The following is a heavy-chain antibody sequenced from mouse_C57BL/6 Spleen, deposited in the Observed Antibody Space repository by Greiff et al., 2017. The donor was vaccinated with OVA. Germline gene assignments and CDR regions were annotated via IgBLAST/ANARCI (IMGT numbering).Heavy chain of an antibody. CDR2: IYPGDGDT. V-gene: IGHV1-82*01. D-gene: IGHD1-1*01. CDR3: ARDYYGRAMDY. CDR1: GYAFSSSW. J-gene: IGHJ4*01. Sequence: VPLPQSGPELVKPGASVTISCKASGYAFSSSWMNWVKQRPGKGLEWIGRIYPGDGDTNYNGKFKGKATLTADKSSSTAYMQLSSLTSEDSAVYFCARDYYGRAMDYWGQGTSVTVSS.